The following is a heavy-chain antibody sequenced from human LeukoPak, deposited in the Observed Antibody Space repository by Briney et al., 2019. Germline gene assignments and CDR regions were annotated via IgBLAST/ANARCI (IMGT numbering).Heavy chain of an antibody. D-gene: IGHD6-19*01. Sequence: PSETLSLTCAVYGGSFSGYYWSWIRQPPGKGLEWIGEINHSGSTNYNPSLKSRVTISVDTSKNQFSLKLSSVTAADTAVYYCARGMAVAGVYYYGMDVWGQGTTVTVSS. CDR1: GGSFSGYY. CDR3: ARGMAVAGVYYYGMDV. CDR2: INHSGST. V-gene: IGHV4-34*01. J-gene: IGHJ6*02.